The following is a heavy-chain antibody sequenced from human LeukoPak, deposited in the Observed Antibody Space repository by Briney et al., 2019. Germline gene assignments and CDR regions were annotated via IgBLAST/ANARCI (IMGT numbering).Heavy chain of an antibody. CDR2: INPSGGST. CDR1: GYTFTSYY. D-gene: IGHD1-7*01. CDR3: ARALELLNWFDP. Sequence: ASVKVSCKASGYTFTSYYMHWVRQAPGQGLEWMGIINPSGGSTSYAQKFQGRVTMTRDTSTSTVYMELSSLRSEDMAVYYCARALELLNWFDPWGQGTLVTVSS. J-gene: IGHJ5*02. V-gene: IGHV1-46*01.